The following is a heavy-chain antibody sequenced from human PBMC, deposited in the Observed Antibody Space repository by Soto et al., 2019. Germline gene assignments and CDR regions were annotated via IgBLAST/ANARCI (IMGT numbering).Heavy chain of an antibody. CDR3: ARGRDISGIFYEFDQ. CDR2: IYHSGST. J-gene: IGHJ4*02. Sequence: SETLSLTCAVSGGSISSGGYSWSWIRQPPGKGLEWIGYIYHSGSTYYDPSLKSRVTISVDKSKNQFSLKLSSLTAADTAVYFCARGRDISGIFYEFDQWGQGTLVTVSS. D-gene: IGHD3-22*01. V-gene: IGHV4-30-2*01. CDR1: GGSISSGGYS.